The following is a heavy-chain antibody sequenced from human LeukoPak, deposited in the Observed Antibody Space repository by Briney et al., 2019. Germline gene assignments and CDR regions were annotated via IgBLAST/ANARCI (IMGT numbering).Heavy chain of an antibody. Sequence: SETLSLTCAVYGGSFSGYYWSWIRQPPGKGLEWIGEINHSGSTNYNPSLKSQVTISVDTSKNQFSLKLSSVTAADTAVYYCARHLRYYYGSGSYYYWGQGTLVTVSS. CDR3: ARHLRYYYGSGSYYY. D-gene: IGHD3-10*01. V-gene: IGHV4-34*01. J-gene: IGHJ4*02. CDR1: GGSFSGYY. CDR2: INHSGST.